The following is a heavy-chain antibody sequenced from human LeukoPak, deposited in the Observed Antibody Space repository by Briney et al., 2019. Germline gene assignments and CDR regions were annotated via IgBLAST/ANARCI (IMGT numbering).Heavy chain of an antibody. V-gene: IGHV3-21*01. CDR3: ARGRRGRGYCSSTSCSYYYYMDV. D-gene: IGHD2-2*01. CDR2: ISSSSSYI. CDR1: GFTFSSYS. J-gene: IGHJ6*03. Sequence: GGSLRLSCAASGFTFSSYSMNWVRQAPGKGLEWVSSISSSSSYIYYADSVKGRFTISRDNAKNSQYLQMNSLRAEDTAVYYCARGRRGRGYCSSTSCSYYYYMDVWGKGTTVTVSS.